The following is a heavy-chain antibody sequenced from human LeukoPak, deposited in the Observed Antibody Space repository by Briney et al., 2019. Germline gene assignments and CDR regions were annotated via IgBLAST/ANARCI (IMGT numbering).Heavy chain of an antibody. Sequence: GGSLRLSCAASGFTFSSYAMSWVRQAPGKGLEWVSVIYSGGSTYYADSVKARFTISRDNSKNTLYLQMNSLRAEDTAVYYCARDNLLGGNPFDYWGQGTLVTVSS. CDR2: IYSGGST. J-gene: IGHJ4*02. V-gene: IGHV3-23*03. CDR1: GFTFSSYA. D-gene: IGHD4-23*01. CDR3: ARDNLLGGNPFDY.